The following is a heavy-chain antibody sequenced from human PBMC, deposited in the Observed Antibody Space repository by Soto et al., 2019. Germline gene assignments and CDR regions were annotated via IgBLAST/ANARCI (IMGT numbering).Heavy chain of an antibody. Sequence: EVQLVESGGGLVQPGGSLRLSCAASGFTFSGSSMHWVRQASGKGLEWVARSRSKANNYATTYAASVKGRFTISRDESKNTTYLPMNILKTEDTAIYYCASLIYDSSNFYDNDYWGQGTLVTVSS. CDR2: SRSKANNYAT. V-gene: IGHV3-73*02. D-gene: IGHD3-22*01. J-gene: IGHJ4*02. CDR1: GFTFSGSS. CDR3: ASLIYDSSNFYDNDY.